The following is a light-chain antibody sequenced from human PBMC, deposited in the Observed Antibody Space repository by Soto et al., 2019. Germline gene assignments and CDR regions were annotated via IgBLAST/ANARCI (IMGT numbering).Light chain of an antibody. Sequence: QSALTQPASVSGSPGQSITISCTGTSSDVGGYNYVSWYQQHPGKAPKLMIFDVTNRPSGVSNRFSGSKSGNTDSLTISGLQAEDEAAYYCGSYTTSSTLVFGGGTKFTVL. CDR2: DVT. CDR3: GSYTTSSTLV. CDR1: SSDVGGYNY. V-gene: IGLV2-14*01. J-gene: IGLJ2*01.